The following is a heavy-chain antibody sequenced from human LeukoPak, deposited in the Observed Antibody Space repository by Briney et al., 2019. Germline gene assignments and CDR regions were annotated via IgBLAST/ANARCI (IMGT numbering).Heavy chain of an antibody. CDR1: GYTLTAYY. CDR2: INPNSGGT. Sequence: ASVKVSFKASGYTLTAYYMHGVRQAPGQGLEWMGWINPNSGGTSYAQKFQGRVTMTRDTSISTAYMELSRLRSDDTAVYYCAREATVTKSPFGYWGQGTLVTVSS. V-gene: IGHV1-2*02. CDR3: AREATVTKSPFGY. D-gene: IGHD4-17*01. J-gene: IGHJ4*02.